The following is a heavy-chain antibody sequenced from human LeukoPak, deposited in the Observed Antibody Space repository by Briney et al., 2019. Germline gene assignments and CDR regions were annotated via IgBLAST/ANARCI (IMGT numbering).Heavy chain of an antibody. CDR3: ARATPYSSSSDYYYYGMDV. Sequence: SETLSLTCTVSGGSISSYYWSWIRQPPGKGLEGIGYIYYSGSTNYNPSLKSRVTISVDTSKNQFSLKLSSVTAADTAVYYCARATPYSSSSDYYYYGMDVWGQGTTVTVSS. CDR2: IYYSGST. CDR1: GGSISSYY. D-gene: IGHD6-6*01. V-gene: IGHV4-59*08. J-gene: IGHJ6*02.